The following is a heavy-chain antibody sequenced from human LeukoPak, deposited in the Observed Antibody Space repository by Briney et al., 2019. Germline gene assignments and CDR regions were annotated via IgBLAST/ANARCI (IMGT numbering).Heavy chain of an antibody. D-gene: IGHD4-23*01. CDR1: GFTFSSYA. CDR2: ISSNGGST. Sequence: GGSLRLSCSASGFTFSSYAMHWVRQAPGKGLDYVSAISSNGGSTYYADSVKGRFTISRDNSKNTLYLQMSSLRAEDTAVYYCVKDYYGGNSLFYWGQGTLVTVSS. V-gene: IGHV3-64D*06. CDR3: VKDYYGGNSLFY. J-gene: IGHJ4*02.